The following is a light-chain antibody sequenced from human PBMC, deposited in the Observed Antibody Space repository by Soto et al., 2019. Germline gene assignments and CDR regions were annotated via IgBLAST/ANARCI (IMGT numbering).Light chain of an antibody. Sequence: EIVMTQSPATLSVSPGERATLSCRASQSVSSNLAWYQQKPGQAPRLLIYGASTRATGIPARFSGSGSGTEFTRTISSLQSEDFAVYYGQQYNNWPWTFGQGTKVEIK. J-gene: IGKJ1*01. CDR2: GAS. CDR1: QSVSSN. CDR3: QQYNNWPWT. V-gene: IGKV3-15*01.